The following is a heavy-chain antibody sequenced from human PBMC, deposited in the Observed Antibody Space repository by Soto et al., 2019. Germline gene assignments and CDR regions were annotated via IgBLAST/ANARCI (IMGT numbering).Heavy chain of an antibody. CDR3: AREASLGAFDI. J-gene: IGHJ3*02. CDR2: IYYSGST. V-gene: IGHV4-59*01. Sequence: QVQLQESGPGLVKPSETLSLTCTVSGGSISSYYWSWIRQPPGKGLEWIGYIYYSGSTNYNPSLKSRVTISVDTSKNQFSLKLSSVTAADTAVYYCAREASLGAFDIWGQGTMVTVSS. D-gene: IGHD5-12*01. CDR1: GGSISSYY.